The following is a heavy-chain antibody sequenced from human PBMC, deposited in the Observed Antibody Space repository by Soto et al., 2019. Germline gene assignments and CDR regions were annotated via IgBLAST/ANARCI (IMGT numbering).Heavy chain of an antibody. CDR1: GYTFTSYA. CDR3: ARDVDELRHTGQEDAFDI. J-gene: IGHJ3*02. V-gene: IGHV1-3*01. CDR2: INAGNGNT. Sequence: GASVKVSCKASGYTFTSYAMHWVRQAPGQRLEWMGWINAGNGNTKYSQKFQGRVTITRDTSASTAYMELSSLRSEDTAVYYCARDVDELRHTGQEDAFDIWGQGTMVTVSS. D-gene: IGHD1-26*01.